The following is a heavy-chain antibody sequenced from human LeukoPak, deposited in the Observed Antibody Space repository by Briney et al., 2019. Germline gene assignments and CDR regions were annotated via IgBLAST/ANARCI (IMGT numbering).Heavy chain of an antibody. V-gene: IGHV4-59*01. CDR2: IYYSGST. CDR3: ARADIEDGYNQYYFDY. Sequence: PSETLSLTCTVSGGSISSYYWGWIRQPPGKGLEWIGYIYYSGSTNYSPSLKSRVTISVDTSKNQFSLKLSSVTAADTAVYYCARADIEDGYNQYYFDYWGQGTLVTVSS. D-gene: IGHD5-24*01. CDR1: GGSISSYY. J-gene: IGHJ4*02.